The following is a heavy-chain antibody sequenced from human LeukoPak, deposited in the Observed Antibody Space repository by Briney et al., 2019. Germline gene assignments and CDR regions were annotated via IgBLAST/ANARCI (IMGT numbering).Heavy chain of an antibody. Sequence: PSETLSLTCAVYGGSFSGYYWSWIRQPPGKGLEWIGEINHSGSTNYNPSLKSRVTISVDTSKNQFSLKLSSVTAADTAVYYCASGPLSGTRDFDYWGQGTLVTVSS. D-gene: IGHD1/OR15-1a*01. V-gene: IGHV4-34*01. CDR1: GGSFSGYY. CDR3: ASGPLSGTRDFDY. CDR2: INHSGST. J-gene: IGHJ4*02.